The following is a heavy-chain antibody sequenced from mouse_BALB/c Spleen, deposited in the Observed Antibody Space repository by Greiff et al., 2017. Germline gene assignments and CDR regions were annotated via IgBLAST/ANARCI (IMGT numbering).Heavy chain of an antibody. D-gene: IGHD1-1*01. CDR1: GDSITSGY. CDR3: ARRGGSSNYYAMDY. Sequence: EVKLVESGPSLVKPSQTLSLTCSVTGDSITSGYWNWIRKFPGNKLEYMGYISYSGSTYYNPSLKSRISITRDTSKNQYYLQLNAVTTEDTATYYCARRGGSSNYYAMDYWGQGTSVTVSS. J-gene: IGHJ4*01. CDR2: ISYSGST. V-gene: IGHV3-8*02.